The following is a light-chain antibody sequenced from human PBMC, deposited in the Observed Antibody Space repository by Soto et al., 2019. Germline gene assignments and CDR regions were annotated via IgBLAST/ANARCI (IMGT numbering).Light chain of an antibody. CDR1: QSVNKW. J-gene: IGKJ1*01. V-gene: IGKV1-5*01. CDR3: QQYNSYPPWT. CDR2: DAS. Sequence: QSPWSLSASVGDRVTITCRASQSVNKWLAWFQQKPGKVPKLLIFDASTLQTGVPSRFSGGGSRTEFTLTISGLQPDDDATYYCQQYNSYPPWTFGQGTKVDIK.